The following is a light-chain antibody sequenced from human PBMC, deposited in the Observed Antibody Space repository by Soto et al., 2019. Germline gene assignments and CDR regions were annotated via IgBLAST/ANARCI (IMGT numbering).Light chain of an antibody. CDR2: GAS. Sequence: EIVLTQSPGTLSLSPGERATLSCRASQSVSSSYLAWYQQKPGQAPRLLIYGASSRATGIPDRFSGSGSGTDFTLTISRLEPEDFAVYYCQQYGGSPLFTFGPGTKVEIK. V-gene: IGKV3-20*01. CDR1: QSVSSSY. CDR3: QQYGGSPLFT. J-gene: IGKJ3*01.